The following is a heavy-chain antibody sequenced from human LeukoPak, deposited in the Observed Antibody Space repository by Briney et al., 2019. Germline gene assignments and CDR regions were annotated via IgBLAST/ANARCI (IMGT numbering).Heavy chain of an antibody. V-gene: IGHV1-18*01. CDR2: ISAYNGNT. Sequence: ASVKVSCKASGYTFTSYCISWVRQAPGQGLEWIGWISAYNGNTNNAQKIQSRVTITTDTSTSTAYMELRSLRSADTAVYYCAGGIAVAGDAFDYWGQGTLVTVSS. CDR1: GYTFTSYC. D-gene: IGHD6-19*01. J-gene: IGHJ4*02. CDR3: AGGIAVAGDAFDY.